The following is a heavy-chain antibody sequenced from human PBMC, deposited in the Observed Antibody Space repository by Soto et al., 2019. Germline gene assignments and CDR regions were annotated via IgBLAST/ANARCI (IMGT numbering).Heavy chain of an antibody. Sequence: HPGGSLRLSCTDSGFSFNTYVIDWVRQAPGKGLEWVARILYDGSKEYYADPVKGRFTISRDNSKNTLYLQMDRLRVEDTAVYFCAKGLALMADHWGQGTPVTVSS. CDR1: GFSFNTYV. D-gene: IGHD2-21*01. CDR3: AKGLALMADH. CDR2: ILYDGSKE. V-gene: IGHV3-30*18. J-gene: IGHJ4*02.